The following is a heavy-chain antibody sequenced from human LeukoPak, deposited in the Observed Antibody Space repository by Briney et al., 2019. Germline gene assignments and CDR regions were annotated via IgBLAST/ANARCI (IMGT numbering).Heavy chain of an antibody. V-gene: IGHV3-30*04. CDR1: GFTFSSYP. J-gene: IGHJ6*03. D-gene: IGHD3-3*02. CDR3: ATGALPLGFLELIRPGNYFSNCMGV. Sequence: GGSPRLSCDASGFTFSSYPMHWVRQAPGKGLERLTLISPDGNNDDYADSVKGRFTISRDNSKNTLYLQMTSLTTEDTAIYYRATGALPLGFLELIRPGNYFSNCMGVWGKGTMVVVSS. CDR2: ISPDGNND.